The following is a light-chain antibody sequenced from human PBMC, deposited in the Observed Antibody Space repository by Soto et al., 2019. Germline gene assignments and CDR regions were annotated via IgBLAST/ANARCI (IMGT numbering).Light chain of an antibody. J-gene: IGKJ4*01. CDR3: QQYNNWPPLT. CDR2: GAS. V-gene: IGKV3-15*01. Sequence: EIVMTQSPATLSVSPGERATLSCRASQSVSSNLAWYQQKPGQAPRLLIYGASTRATGIPARFSGSGSGTEFTLTIRSLQSEDFAVYYCQQYNNWPPLTFGGGTKVEIK. CDR1: QSVSSN.